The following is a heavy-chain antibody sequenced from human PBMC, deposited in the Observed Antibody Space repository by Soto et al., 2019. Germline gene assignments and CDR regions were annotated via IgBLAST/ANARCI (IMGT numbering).Heavy chain of an antibody. CDR2: ITNSGGST. D-gene: IGHD3-10*01. CDR3: AENVLDRGAES. V-gene: IGHV3-23*01. Sequence: EVQLLEFGGGLVQPGGSLRLSCAASGFTFRDHAMTWVRQAPGQGLQYVSSITNSGGSTFYADSVKGRFTISRDNSNNTLYLQMNSLTAKDTAVYSFAENVLDRGAESWVQGTLVTVSS. J-gene: IGHJ5*02. CDR1: GFTFRDHA.